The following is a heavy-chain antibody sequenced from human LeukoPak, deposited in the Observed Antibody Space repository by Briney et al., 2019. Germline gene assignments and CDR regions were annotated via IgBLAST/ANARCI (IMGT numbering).Heavy chain of an antibody. V-gene: IGHV3-23*01. Sequence: GGSLRLSCAASGFIFSSYGMSWVRQAPGKGLEWVSGISGSGGSTYYADSVKGRFTISRDSSKNTLYLQMNSLRAEDTAVYYCAKDRAPTTGSSDYWGQGPLVTVSS. CDR1: GFIFSSYG. CDR3: AKDRAPTTGSSDY. D-gene: IGHD3-10*01. CDR2: ISGSGGST. J-gene: IGHJ4*02.